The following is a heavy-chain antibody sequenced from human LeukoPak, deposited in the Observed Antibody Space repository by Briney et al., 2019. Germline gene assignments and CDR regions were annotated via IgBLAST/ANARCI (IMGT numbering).Heavy chain of an antibody. V-gene: IGHV3-23*01. Sequence: GESLRLSCAASGFTFSSYAMSGVRQAPGKGLEWVSFISGSGDSTYYADSVKGRFTISRDNSKNTLYLQMDSLGAEGTAVYFCAKAELILNYYRYFGMDVWGQGTTVTVSS. J-gene: IGHJ6*02. CDR3: AKAELILNYYRYFGMDV. CDR2: ISGSGDST. CDR1: GFTFSSYA. D-gene: IGHD1-26*01.